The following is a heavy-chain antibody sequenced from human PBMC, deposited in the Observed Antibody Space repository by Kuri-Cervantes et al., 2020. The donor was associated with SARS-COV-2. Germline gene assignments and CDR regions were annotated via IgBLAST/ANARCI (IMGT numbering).Heavy chain of an antibody. J-gene: IGHJ4*02. Sequence: GGSLRLSCSASGFTFSSYAMHWVRQAPGKGLEYVSAISSNGGSTYYADSVKGRFTISRVNSKNTLYLLMSSLRAEDTAVYYCVKDVGYGDLAFGYWGQGTLVTVSS. V-gene: IGHV3-64D*08. CDR3: VKDVGYGDLAFGY. D-gene: IGHD4-17*01. CDR2: ISSNGGST. CDR1: GFTFSSYA.